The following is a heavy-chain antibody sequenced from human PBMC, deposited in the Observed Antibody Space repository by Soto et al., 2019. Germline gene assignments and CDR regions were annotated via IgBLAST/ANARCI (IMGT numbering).Heavy chain of an antibody. V-gene: IGHV1-8*01. J-gene: IGHJ4*02. CDR3: ARPIRITMVRGGPYYCFGN. CDR2: MNPNSVNT. Sequence: GVPVEACCKAPRYTLTCWYLCWVGHANRQGLEWMGWMNPNSVNTGYAQKFQGRVTMTRNTSISTAYMELSSLRSEDTDVYYCARPIRITMVRGGPYYCFGNWGQGTLVTVSS. D-gene: IGHD3-10*01. CDR1: RYTLTCWY.